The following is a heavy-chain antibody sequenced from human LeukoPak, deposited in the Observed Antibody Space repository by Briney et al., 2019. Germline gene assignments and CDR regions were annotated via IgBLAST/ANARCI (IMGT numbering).Heavy chain of an antibody. CDR3: ARAPRTTGTTRGVHNWFDP. CDR1: GCTFTSYY. V-gene: IGHV1-2*02. J-gene: IGHJ5*02. D-gene: IGHD1-1*01. Sequence: GASVKVSCKASGCTFTSYYMHWVRQAPGQGLEWMGWINPNSGGTNYAQKFQGRVTMTRDTSISTAYMELSRLRSDDTAVYYCARAPRTTGTTRGVHNWFDPWGQGTLVTVSS. CDR2: INPNSGGT.